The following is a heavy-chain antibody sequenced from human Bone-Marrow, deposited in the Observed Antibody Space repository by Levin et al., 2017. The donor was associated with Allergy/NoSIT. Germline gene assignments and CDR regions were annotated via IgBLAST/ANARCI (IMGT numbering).Heavy chain of an antibody. D-gene: IGHD5-12*01. CDR1: GFTFSSYG. CDR2: IWYDGSNK. V-gene: IGHV3-33*01. CDR3: ARDVVATTYYFDY. Sequence: GGSLRLSCAASGFTFSSYGMHWVRQAPGKGLEWVAVIWYDGSNKYYADSVKGRFTISRDNSKNTLYLQMNSLRAEDTAVYYWARDVVATTYYFDYWGQGTLVTVS. J-gene: IGHJ4*02.